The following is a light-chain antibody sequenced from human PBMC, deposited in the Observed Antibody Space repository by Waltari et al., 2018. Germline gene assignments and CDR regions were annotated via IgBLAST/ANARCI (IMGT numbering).Light chain of an antibody. V-gene: IGLV2-23*02. Sequence: QSALTQPASVSGPPGQSITIPCTEINMDVGNFNLVSWYQHHPGKAPKVMFYEVTKRPSGVSNRFSGSKSGNTASLTISGLQAEDEVDYYCCSYAGSTTSVMFGGGTKLTVL. CDR2: EVT. CDR3: CSYAGSTTSVM. J-gene: IGLJ3*02. CDR1: NMDVGNFNL.